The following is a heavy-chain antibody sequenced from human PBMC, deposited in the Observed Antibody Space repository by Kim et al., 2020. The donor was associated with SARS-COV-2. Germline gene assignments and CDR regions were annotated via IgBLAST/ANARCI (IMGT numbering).Heavy chain of an antibody. D-gene: IGHD2-21*02. V-gene: IGHV1-2*04. J-gene: IGHJ3*02. CDR3: ARDLGVGGNSGAFDI. Sequence: KVQGWVTMTRDTSISTAYMELSRLRSDDTAVYYCARDLGVGGNSGAFDIWGQGTMVTVSS.